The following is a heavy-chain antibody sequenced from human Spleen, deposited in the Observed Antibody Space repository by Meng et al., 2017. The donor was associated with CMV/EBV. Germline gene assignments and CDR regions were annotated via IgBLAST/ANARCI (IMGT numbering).Heavy chain of an antibody. D-gene: IGHD6-25*01. CDR2: FFHSGSN. V-gene: IGHV4-31*02. CDR3: SRSYRSEWSYGPEGIFDV. J-gene: IGHJ3*01. Sequence: SETLSLTCTVSGVSIKSNLYYWNWIRQSPAKGLEWIGYFFHSGSNDYNPSLRSRVSVSVDASKNRFSLELRSVTAADTAIYYCSRSYRSEWSYGPEGIFDVWGQGAAVTVSS. CDR1: GVSIKSNLYY.